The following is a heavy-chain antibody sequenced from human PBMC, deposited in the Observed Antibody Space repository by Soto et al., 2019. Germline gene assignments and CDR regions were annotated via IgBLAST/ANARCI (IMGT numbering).Heavy chain of an antibody. D-gene: IGHD3-16*01. J-gene: IGHJ6*03. CDR1: GYTFTSYG. CDR2: ISSYNGNT. V-gene: IGHV1-18*01. Sequence: QVQLVQSGAEVKKPGASVKVSCKASGYTFTSYGISWVRQAPGQGLEWMGWISSYNGNTNYAQKLQGRVTMTTDTSTSTAYIELRSLRSDDTAVYYCVRVMITFGGVDYMDVWGKGTTVTVSS. CDR3: VRVMITFGGVDYMDV.